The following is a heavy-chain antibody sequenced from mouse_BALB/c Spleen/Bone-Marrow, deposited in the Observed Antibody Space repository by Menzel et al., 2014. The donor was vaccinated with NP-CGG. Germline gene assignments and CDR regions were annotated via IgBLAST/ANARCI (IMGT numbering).Heavy chain of an antibody. Sequence: QVQLQQSGAELARPGASVKMSCKASGYTFTSYTIHWVKQRPGQGLEWIGYINPSSDYTNYNQKFKDKATLTADKSSSTAYMQLSSLTSEDSAVYYCAREGLRAWFVYWDQGTLVTVSA. CDR2: INPSSDYT. CDR3: AREGLRAWFVY. V-gene: IGHV1-4*01. D-gene: IGHD2-4*01. J-gene: IGHJ3*01. CDR1: GYTFTSYT.